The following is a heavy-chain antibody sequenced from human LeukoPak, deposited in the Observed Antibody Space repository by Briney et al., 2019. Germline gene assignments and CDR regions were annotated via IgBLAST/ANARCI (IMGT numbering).Heavy chain of an antibody. CDR2: ISGYSGNT. D-gene: IGHD1-7*01. Sequence: ASVKVSCKASGYTFPNYGVSWVRQAPGQGLEWMGWISGYSGNTNFATKLQGRVTMTTDTSTSTAYMELRSLRSDDTAVYYCARALGSGTHYYYYYMDVWGKGTTVTVSS. J-gene: IGHJ6*03. CDR1: GYTFPNYG. V-gene: IGHV1-18*01. CDR3: ARALGSGTHYYYYYMDV.